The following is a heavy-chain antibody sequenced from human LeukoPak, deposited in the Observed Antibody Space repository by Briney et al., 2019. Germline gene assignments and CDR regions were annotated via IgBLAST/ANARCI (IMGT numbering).Heavy chain of an antibody. CDR2: IYYSGST. CDR1: GGSISSYY. CDR3: ARDLGENAFDI. V-gene: IGHV4-59*01. Sequence: SETLSLTCTVSGGSISSYYWSWIQQPPGKGLEWIGYIYYSGSTNYNPSLKSRVTISVDTSKNQFSLKLSSVTAADTAVYYCARDLGENAFDIWGQGTMVTVSS. J-gene: IGHJ3*02.